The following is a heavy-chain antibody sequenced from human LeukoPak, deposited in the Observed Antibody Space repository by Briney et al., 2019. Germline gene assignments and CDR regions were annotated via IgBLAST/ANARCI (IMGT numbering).Heavy chain of an antibody. D-gene: IGHD3-9*01. J-gene: IGHJ6*02. Sequence: SETLSLTCTVSGGSISSYYWSWIRQPPGKGLESIGYIYYSGSTNYNPSLKSRLTMSVETSKNQISLRLRSVSAADTAVYYCARDDFEYSVHYGMDVWGQGTTVTVSS. CDR1: GGSISSYY. CDR3: ARDDFEYSVHYGMDV. V-gene: IGHV4-59*12. CDR2: IYYSGST.